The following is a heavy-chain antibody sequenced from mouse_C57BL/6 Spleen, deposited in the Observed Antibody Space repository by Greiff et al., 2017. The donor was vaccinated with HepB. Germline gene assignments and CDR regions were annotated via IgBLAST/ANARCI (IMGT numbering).Heavy chain of an antibody. Sequence: VQLQQSGAELVRPGASVTLSCKASGYTFTDYKMHWVKQTPVDGLEWIGAIDPETGGTAYNQKFKGKAILTADKSSSTAYMELRSLTSEDSAVYYCTRDYYDDYFDYWGQGTTLTVSS. D-gene: IGHD2-4*01. CDR3: TRDYYDDYFDY. V-gene: IGHV1-15*01. CDR1: GYTFTDYK. CDR2: IDPETGGT. J-gene: IGHJ2*01.